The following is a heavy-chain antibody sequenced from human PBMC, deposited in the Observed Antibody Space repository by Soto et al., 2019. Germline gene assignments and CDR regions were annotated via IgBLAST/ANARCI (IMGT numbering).Heavy chain of an antibody. CDR2: ISFDGSTK. V-gene: IGHV3-30*14. J-gene: IGHJ4*02. D-gene: IGHD5-12*01. CDR1: GFTFIRYA. CDR3: AKAVDYSGYGDY. Sequence: QVQLLQSGGGVVQPGTSLRLSCAASGFTFIRYAMHWVRQAPGKGLEWVAVISFDGSTKYYADSVKGRFTISRDNSRDTLFLLMNRLITEDTAVYYCAKAVDYSGYGDYWGQGTRVMVSS.